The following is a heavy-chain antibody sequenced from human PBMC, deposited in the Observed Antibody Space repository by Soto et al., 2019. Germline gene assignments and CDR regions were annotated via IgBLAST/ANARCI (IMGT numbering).Heavy chain of an antibody. V-gene: IGHV3-30-3*01. D-gene: IGHD3-22*01. J-gene: IGHJ4*02. CDR2: ISYDGSNK. CDR1: GFTFSSYA. Sequence: QVQLVESGGGVVQPGRSLRLSCAASGFTFSSYAMHWVRQAPGKGLEWVAVISYDGSNKYYADSVKGRFTISRDNSKNTLYLQMKSLRAEDTAVYYCARDMDSGYYYGGFDYWGQGTLVTVSS. CDR3: ARDMDSGYYYGGFDY.